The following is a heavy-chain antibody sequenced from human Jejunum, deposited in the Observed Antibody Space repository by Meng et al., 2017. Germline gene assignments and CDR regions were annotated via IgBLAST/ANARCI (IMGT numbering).Heavy chain of an antibody. Sequence: GGSLRLSCAASGFTLSRFSMHWVRQTPGKGLEYVSAISYGGDGGDTYYASSVEGRFTISRDDSTNTLFLHMDNLRTEDMAVYYCARVGLSGSFDQWGQGTLVTVSS. D-gene: IGHD5-12*01. J-gene: IGHJ4*02. CDR3: ARVGLSGSFDQ. V-gene: IGHV3-64*01. CDR2: ISYGGDGGDT. CDR1: GFTLSRFS.